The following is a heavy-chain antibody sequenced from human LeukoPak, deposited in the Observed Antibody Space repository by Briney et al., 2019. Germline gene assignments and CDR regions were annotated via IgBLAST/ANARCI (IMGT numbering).Heavy chain of an antibody. CDR3: AKGMDTAMVNDFDY. V-gene: IGHV3-9*01. J-gene: IGHJ4*02. Sequence: GGSLRLSCAASGFTFDDYAMHWVRQAPGKGLEWVSGISWNSGSIGYADSVKGRFTISRDNAKNSLYLQMNSLRAEDTALYCCAKGMDTAMVNDFDYWGQGTLVTVSS. D-gene: IGHD5-18*01. CDR2: ISWNSGSI. CDR1: GFTFDDYA.